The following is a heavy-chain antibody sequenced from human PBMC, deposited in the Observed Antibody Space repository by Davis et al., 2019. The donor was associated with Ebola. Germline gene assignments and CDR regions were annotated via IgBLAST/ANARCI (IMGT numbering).Heavy chain of an antibody. V-gene: IGHV3-11*01. CDR2: ISSSGSTI. CDR3: ARIRVTWDYYYGMDV. CDR1: GFTFSDYY. Sequence: PGGSLRLSCAASGFTFSDYYMSWIRQAPGKGLEWVSYISSSGSTIYYADSVKGRFTISRDNAKNSLYLQMNSLRAEDTAVYYCARIRVTWDYYYGMDVWGQGTTVTVSS. D-gene: IGHD4-11*01. J-gene: IGHJ6*02.